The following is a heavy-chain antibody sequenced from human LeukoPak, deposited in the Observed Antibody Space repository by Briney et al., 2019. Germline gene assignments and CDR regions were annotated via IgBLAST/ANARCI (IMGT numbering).Heavy chain of an antibody. CDR1: GFTFSTYG. CDR2: ISYDGRNK. D-gene: IGHD3-16*01. CDR3: AKDNAVWRILDY. Sequence: GGSLRLSCAASGFTFSTYGMHWVRQAPGKGLEWVAVISYDGRNKYYVDSVKGRFTISRDNSKNTLYLQMNSLRAEDTAVYYCAKDNAVWRILDYWGQGTLVTVSS. V-gene: IGHV3-30*18. J-gene: IGHJ4*02.